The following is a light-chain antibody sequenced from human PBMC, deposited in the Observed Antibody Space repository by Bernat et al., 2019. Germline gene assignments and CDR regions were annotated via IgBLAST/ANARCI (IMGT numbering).Light chain of an antibody. J-gene: IGKJ5*01. Sequence: EIVLTQSPGILSLSPGERATLSCRASQGVPNKYLAWYQQKPGQAPRLLISGASSRASGVPDRLGGSGSGTVFTLTIDRLEPEDFAVYYCQQHGSSPPTFGQGTRLELK. CDR3: QQHGSSPPT. V-gene: IGKV3-20*01. CDR1: QGVPNKY. CDR2: GAS.